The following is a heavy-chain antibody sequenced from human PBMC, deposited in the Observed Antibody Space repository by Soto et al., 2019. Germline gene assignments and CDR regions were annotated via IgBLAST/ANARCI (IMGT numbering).Heavy chain of an antibody. CDR1: GGSISSGGYA. V-gene: IGHV4-30-2*03. CDR3: GRRVEHRTDYWYADY. Sequence: PSETLSLTCAVSGGSISSGGYAWNWIRQPPGKGLDWIGSIYHSGNTYYNTSLKSRITMSVDTSKNQFSLKLSSVTAADTAVYYCGRRVEHRTDYWYADYWGQGTLVTVSS. D-gene: IGHD3-9*01. J-gene: IGHJ4*01. CDR2: IYHSGNT.